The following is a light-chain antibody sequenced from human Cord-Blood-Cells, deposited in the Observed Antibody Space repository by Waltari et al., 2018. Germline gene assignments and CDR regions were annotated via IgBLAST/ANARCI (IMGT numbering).Light chain of an antibody. Sequence: QSALTQPASVSGSPGQSITISCTGTSSDVGGYNYVSWYQQHPGKAPKLMLYEVSNRPSGVSNRFSGSKSGNTASLTISGLQAEDEADYYCSSYTSSINYVFGTGTKVTVL. CDR3: SSYTSSINYV. CDR2: EVS. V-gene: IGLV2-14*01. CDR1: SSDVGGYNY. J-gene: IGLJ1*01.